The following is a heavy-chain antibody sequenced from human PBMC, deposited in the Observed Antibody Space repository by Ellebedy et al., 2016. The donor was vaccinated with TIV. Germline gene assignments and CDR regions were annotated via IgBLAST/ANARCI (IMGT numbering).Heavy chain of an antibody. CDR3: ARTDIVVVPAALRSFRYYYYGIDV. CDR2: IKQDGSEK. D-gene: IGHD2-2*01. J-gene: IGHJ6*02. V-gene: IGHV3-7*03. CDR1: GFTFSSYW. Sequence: GGSLRLXXAASGFTFSSYWMSWVRQAPGKGLEWVANIKQDGSEKYYVDSVKGRFTISRDNAKNSLYLQMNSLRAEDTAVYYCARTDIVVVPAALRSFRYYYYGIDVWGQGTTVTVSS.